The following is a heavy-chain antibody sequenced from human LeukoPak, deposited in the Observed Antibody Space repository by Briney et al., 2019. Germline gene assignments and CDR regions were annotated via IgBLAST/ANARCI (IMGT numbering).Heavy chain of an antibody. Sequence: SETLSLTCAVYGGSFSGYYWSWIRQPPGKGLEWIGEINHSGSTNYNPSLKSRVTISVDTSKNQFSLKLSSVTAADTAVYYCARGPGSLYLVYYYYYGMDVWGQGTTVTVSS. CDR1: GGSFSGYY. V-gene: IGHV4-34*01. J-gene: IGHJ6*02. CDR2: INHSGST. D-gene: IGHD2-2*02. CDR3: ARGPGSLYLVYYYYYGMDV.